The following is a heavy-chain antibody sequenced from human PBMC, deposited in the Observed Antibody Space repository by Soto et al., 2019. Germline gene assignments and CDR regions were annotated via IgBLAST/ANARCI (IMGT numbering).Heavy chain of an antibody. Sequence: GGSLRLSCAASGFTFSSYSMNWVRQAPGKGLEWVSYISSSSSTIYYADSVKGRVTISRDNAKNSLYLQMNSLRDEDTAVYYCARESDCSSTSCLDYWGQGTMVTVSS. CDR3: ARESDCSSTSCLDY. CDR1: GFTFSSYS. CDR2: ISSSSSTI. J-gene: IGHJ4*02. V-gene: IGHV3-48*02. D-gene: IGHD2-2*01.